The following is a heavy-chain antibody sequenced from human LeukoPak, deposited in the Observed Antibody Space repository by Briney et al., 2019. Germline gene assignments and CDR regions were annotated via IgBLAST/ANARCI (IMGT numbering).Heavy chain of an antibody. J-gene: IGHJ5*02. CDR1: GGSISSSTYY. CDR2: IHYTGIP. Sequence: PSETLSLTCSVSGGSISSSTYYWAWIRQPPGKELEWIGSIHYTGIPYYSASLKSRVTISVDTSKNQFSLKLPSVTAADTAVYYCARDSKYDSSGHAPWGQGILVTVSS. CDR3: ARDSKYDSSGHAP. V-gene: IGHV4-39*07. D-gene: IGHD3-22*01.